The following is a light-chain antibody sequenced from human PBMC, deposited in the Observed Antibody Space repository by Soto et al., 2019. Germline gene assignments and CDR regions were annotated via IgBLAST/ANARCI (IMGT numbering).Light chain of an antibody. V-gene: IGLV1-40*01. CDR2: GNS. Sequence: QSVLTQPPSVSGAPGQRVTISFTGSSYNIGAGYDVHWYQQLPGTAPKLLIYGNSNRPSGVPDRFSGSKSGTSASLAITGLQAEEEADYYCQSYASSLSGSIFGGGTKVTVL. CDR3: QSYASSLSGSI. J-gene: IGLJ2*01. CDR1: SYNIGAGYD.